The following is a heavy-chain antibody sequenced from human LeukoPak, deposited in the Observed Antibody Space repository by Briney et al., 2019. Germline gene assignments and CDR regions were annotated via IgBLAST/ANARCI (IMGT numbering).Heavy chain of an antibody. CDR2: INPNSGAT. J-gene: IGHJ5*02. Sequence: ASVKVSCKASGYTFTGQYMHWVRQAPGQGLEWMGWINPNSGATDYAQKFQGRVALTRDTSINTVYMELSSLRYDDTAVYYCARDRRVRGTTTRWFDPWGQGTLVTVSS. D-gene: IGHD3-10*01. V-gene: IGHV1-2*02. CDR3: ARDRRVRGTTTRWFDP. CDR1: GYTFTGQY.